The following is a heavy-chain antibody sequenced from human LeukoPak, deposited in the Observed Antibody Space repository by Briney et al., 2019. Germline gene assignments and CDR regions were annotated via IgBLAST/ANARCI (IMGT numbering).Heavy chain of an antibody. D-gene: IGHD3-16*01. J-gene: IGHJ6*03. V-gene: IGHV4-4*07. CDR3: ARGYGGIYYYYMDV. CDR2: IYTSGST. CDR1: GDSISSYY. Sequence: PSETLSLTCTVSGDSISSYYWSWIRQPAGKGLEWIGRIYTSGSTNYNPSLKSRVTISVDTSKNQFSLKLSSVTAADTAVYYCARGYGGIYYYYMDVWGKGTTVTVSS.